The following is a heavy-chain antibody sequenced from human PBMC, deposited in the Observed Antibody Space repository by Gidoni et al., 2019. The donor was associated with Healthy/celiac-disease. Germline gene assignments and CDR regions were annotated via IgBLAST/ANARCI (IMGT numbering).Heavy chain of an antibody. CDR2: IYYSGST. D-gene: IGHD5-12*01. V-gene: IGHV4-31*03. Sequence: QVQLQESGPGLVKPSQTLSLTCTVPGGSISSGGYYWSWIRQHPGKGLEWIGYIYYSGSTYYNPSLKSRVTISVDTSKNQFSLKLSSVTAADTAVYYCARTDGYNYDYYYYYGMDVWGQGTTVTVSS. CDR3: ARTDGYNYDYYYYYGMDV. CDR1: GGSISSGGYY. J-gene: IGHJ6*02.